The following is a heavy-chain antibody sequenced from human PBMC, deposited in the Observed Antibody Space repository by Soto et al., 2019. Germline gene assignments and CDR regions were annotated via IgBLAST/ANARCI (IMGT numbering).Heavy chain of an antibody. CDR3: ARTATPSMVRGVIYFDY. CDR1: GGSISSYY. J-gene: IGHJ4*02. CDR2: IYYSGST. D-gene: IGHD3-10*01. V-gene: IGHV4-59*08. Sequence: PSETLSLTCTVSGGSISSYYWSWIRQPPGKGLEWIGYIYYSGSTNYNPSLKSRVTISVDTSKNQFSLKLSSVTAADTAVYYCARTATPSMVRGVIYFDYWGQGTLVTVSS.